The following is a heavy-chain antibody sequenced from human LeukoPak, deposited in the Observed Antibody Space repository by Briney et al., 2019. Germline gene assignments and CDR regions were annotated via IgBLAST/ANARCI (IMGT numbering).Heavy chain of an antibody. CDR2: IWYDGSNK. CDR3: ARDKKQWLVYGGFDY. Sequence: PGGSLRLSCAASGFTFSSYGMHWVRQAPGKGLEWVAVIWYDGSNKYYADSVKGRFTISRDNSKNTLYLQMNSLRAEDTAVYHCARDKKQWLVYGGFDYWGQGTLVTVSS. D-gene: IGHD6-19*01. V-gene: IGHV3-33*01. CDR1: GFTFSSYG. J-gene: IGHJ4*02.